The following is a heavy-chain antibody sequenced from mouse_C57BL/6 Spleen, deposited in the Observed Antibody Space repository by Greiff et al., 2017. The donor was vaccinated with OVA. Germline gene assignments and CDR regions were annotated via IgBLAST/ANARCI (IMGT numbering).Heavy chain of an antibody. J-gene: IGHJ1*03. V-gene: IGHV1-26*01. Sequence: EVKLQQSGPELVKPGASVKISCKASGYTFTDYYMNWVKQSHGKSLEWIGDINPNNGGTSYNQKFKGKATLTVDKSSSTAYMELRSLTSEDSAVYYCARRRTGTWYFDVWGTGTTVTVSS. CDR1: GYTFTDYY. CDR3: ARRRTGTWYFDV. CDR2: INPNNGGT. D-gene: IGHD4-1*01.